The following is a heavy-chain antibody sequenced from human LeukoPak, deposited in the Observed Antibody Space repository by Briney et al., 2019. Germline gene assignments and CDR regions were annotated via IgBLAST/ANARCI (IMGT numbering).Heavy chain of an antibody. J-gene: IGHJ6*04. Sequence: GGSLSLSCAASGFTFSSYEMNWVRQAPGKGLEWVSYISSSSTSIFYTDSVKGRFTISRDNAKTSLYLRMSSLRAEDTAVYYCAELGITMIGGVWGKGTTVTISS. CDR2: ISSSSTSI. CDR1: GFTFSSYE. CDR3: AELGITMIGGV. V-gene: IGHV3-48*03. D-gene: IGHD3-10*02.